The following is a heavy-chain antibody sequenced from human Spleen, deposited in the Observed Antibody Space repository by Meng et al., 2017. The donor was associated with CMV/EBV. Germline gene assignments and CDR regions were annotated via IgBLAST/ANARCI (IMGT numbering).Heavy chain of an antibody. D-gene: IGHD4/OR15-4a*01. CDR3: ARVPVWGLGLLDY. Sequence: ASVKVSCKASGYTFTGYYMHWVRQAPGQGLEWMGWINPNSGGTNYAQKFQGRVTMTRDTSISTAYMELSRLRSDDTAVYYCARVPVWGLGLLDYWGQGTLVTVSS. CDR1: GYTFTGYY. V-gene: IGHV1-2*02. J-gene: IGHJ4*02. CDR2: INPNSGGT.